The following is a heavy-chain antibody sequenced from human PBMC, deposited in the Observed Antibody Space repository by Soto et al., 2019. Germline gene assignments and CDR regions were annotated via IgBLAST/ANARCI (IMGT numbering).Heavy chain of an antibody. J-gene: IGHJ4*02. V-gene: IGHV4-59*01. D-gene: IGHD5-18*01. CDR2: VYDSENT. Sequence: PSETLSLTCTVSGGSTDTFYWSWIRQSPGKGLEWIGFVYDSENTDYSPSLKSRVSMSLDTSKSQFTLKLTSVTPADTAVYFCATESGSTYGYFDYWGQGTQVTVSS. CDR1: GGSTDTFY. CDR3: ATESGSTYGYFDY.